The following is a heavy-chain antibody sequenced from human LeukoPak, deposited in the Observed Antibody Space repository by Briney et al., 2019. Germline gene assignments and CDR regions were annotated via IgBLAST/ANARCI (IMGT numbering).Heavy chain of an antibody. CDR2: IYYSGST. CDR1: GGSISSSSYY. Sequence: SETLSLTCTVSGGSISSSSYYWGWIRQPPGKGLEWIGSIYYSGSTYYNPSLKSRVTISVDTSKNQFSLKLSSVTAADTAVYYCARGNSFDCANGVCYHYYYMDVWGKGTTVTVSS. D-gene: IGHD2-8*01. J-gene: IGHJ6*03. V-gene: IGHV4-39*07. CDR3: ARGNSFDCANGVCYHYYYMDV.